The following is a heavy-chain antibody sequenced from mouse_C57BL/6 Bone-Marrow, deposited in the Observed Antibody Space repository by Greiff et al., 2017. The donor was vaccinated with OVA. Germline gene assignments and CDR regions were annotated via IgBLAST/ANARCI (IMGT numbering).Heavy chain of an antibody. CDR2: IYPGSGST. J-gene: IGHJ4*01. CDR1: GYTFTSYW. V-gene: IGHV1-55*01. D-gene: IGHD1-1*01. Sequence: VQLQQPGAELVKPGASVKMSCKASGYTFTSYWITWVKQRPGQGLEWIGDIYPGSGSTNYNEKFKSKATLTVDTSSSTAYMQLSSLTSEDSAVYYWARWGYGSSGYAMDYWGQGTSVTVSS. CDR3: ARWGYGSSGYAMDY.